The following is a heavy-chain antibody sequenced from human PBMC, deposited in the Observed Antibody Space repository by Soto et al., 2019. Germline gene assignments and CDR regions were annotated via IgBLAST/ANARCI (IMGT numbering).Heavy chain of an antibody. Sequence: GGSLRLSCAASGFTFSSYSMNWVRQAPGKGLEWVSSISSSSSYIYYADSVKGRFTISRDNAKNSLYLQMNSLRAEDKAVYYCARDPRRLGYCSGGSCYEGDYWGQGTLVTVSS. CDR2: ISSSSSYI. CDR1: GFTFSSYS. V-gene: IGHV3-21*01. J-gene: IGHJ4*02. CDR3: ARDPRRLGYCSGGSCYEGDY. D-gene: IGHD2-15*01.